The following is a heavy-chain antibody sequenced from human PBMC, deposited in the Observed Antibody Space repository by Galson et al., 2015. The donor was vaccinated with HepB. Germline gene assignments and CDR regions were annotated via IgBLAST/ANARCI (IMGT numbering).Heavy chain of an antibody. CDR2: ISYDGSNK. Sequence: SLRLSCAASGFTFSSYGMHWVRQAPGKGLEWVAVISYDGSNKYYADSVKGRFTISRDNSKNTLYLQMNSLRAEDTAVYYCAKCTPPAYYYDSSGYYYNLYYYYGMDVWGQGTTVTVSS. V-gene: IGHV3-30*18. D-gene: IGHD3-22*01. CDR3: AKCTPPAYYYDSSGYYYNLYYYYGMDV. J-gene: IGHJ6*02. CDR1: GFTFSSYG.